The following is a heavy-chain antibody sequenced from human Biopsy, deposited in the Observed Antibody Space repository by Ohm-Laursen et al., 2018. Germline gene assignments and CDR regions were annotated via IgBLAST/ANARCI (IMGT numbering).Heavy chain of an antibody. J-gene: IGHJ3*01. CDR1: GFTLSSYS. D-gene: IGHD2-2*01. Sequence: SLRLSCSASGFTLSSYSMNWVRQTPGKGLEWVSTISSSSDNIYYVDSVKGRFTITRDNANNSLYLQMNSLRVEDTAVYYCARPKSRRALDVWGQGTMVTVSS. V-gene: IGHV3-21*01. CDR2: ISSSSDNI. CDR3: ARPKSRRALDV.